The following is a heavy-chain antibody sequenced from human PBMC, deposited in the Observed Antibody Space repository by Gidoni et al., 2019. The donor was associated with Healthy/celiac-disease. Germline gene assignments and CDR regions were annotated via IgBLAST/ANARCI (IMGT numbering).Heavy chain of an antibody. J-gene: IGHJ3*02. CDR1: GYTITSYD. CDR2: INPSGGRT. D-gene: IGHD3-10*01. Sequence: QVQLVQSGAEVKKPGASAKVSCTASGYTITSYDQHWVRQAPGQGLEWMGIINPSGGRTSYAQKFQGRVTMTRDTSTSTVYMELSSLRSEDTAVYYCARDSEGYGSGSYYNAFDIWGQGTMVTVSS. CDR3: ARDSEGYGSGSYYNAFDI. V-gene: IGHV1-46*01.